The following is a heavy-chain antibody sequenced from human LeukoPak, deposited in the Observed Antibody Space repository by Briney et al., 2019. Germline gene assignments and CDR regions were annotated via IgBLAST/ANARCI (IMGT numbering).Heavy chain of an antibody. Sequence: GASVKVSCKASGGTFSSYAISWVRQAPGQGLEWMGGIIPIFGTANCAQKFQGRVTITTDESTSTAYMELSSLRSEDTAVYYCASSPRGYSYGTYFDYWGQGTLVTVSS. CDR3: ASSPRGYSYGTYFDY. J-gene: IGHJ4*02. D-gene: IGHD5-18*01. CDR1: GGTFSSYA. V-gene: IGHV1-69*05. CDR2: IIPIFGTA.